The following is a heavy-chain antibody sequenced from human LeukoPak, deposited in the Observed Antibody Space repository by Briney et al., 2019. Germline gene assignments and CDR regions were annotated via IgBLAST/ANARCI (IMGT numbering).Heavy chain of an antibody. D-gene: IGHD3-22*01. J-gene: IGHJ4*02. CDR2: ISNKAYGGRP. CDR3: TRVNYYDSSSFYYGYFDY. V-gene: IGHV3-49*04. CDR1: GFTFGNHA. Sequence: PGGSLRLSCTASGFTFGNHAMSWVRQAPGKGLEWVGFISNKAYGGRPDYAASVQGRFTITRDDSESIAYLQMNSLKAEDTGVYYCTRVNYYDSSSFYYGYFDYWGQGTLVTVSS.